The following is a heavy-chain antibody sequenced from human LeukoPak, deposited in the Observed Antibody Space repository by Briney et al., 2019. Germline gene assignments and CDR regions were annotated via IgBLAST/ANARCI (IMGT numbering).Heavy chain of an antibody. CDR2: IRYDGSNK. CDR1: GFTFSNYG. D-gene: IGHD4-11*01. CDR3: AAYRNSGLDY. V-gene: IGHV3-30*02. Sequence: PGGSLRLSCAASGFTFSNYGMHWVRHTPGKRLEWVAFIRYDGSNKYYADSVKGRFTISRDNSKNTLYLQMNILRAEDTAVYYCAAYRNSGLDYWGQGTLVTVSS. J-gene: IGHJ4*02.